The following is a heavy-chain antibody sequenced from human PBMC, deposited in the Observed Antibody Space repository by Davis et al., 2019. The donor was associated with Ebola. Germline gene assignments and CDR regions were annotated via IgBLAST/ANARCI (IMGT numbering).Heavy chain of an antibody. J-gene: IGHJ4*02. CDR2: ISNGGRT. Sequence: SETLSLTCSVSGGSVGSDYWSWTRPSPGTSLGWIAFISNGGRTIYNPSLRGRVTISIDTSKNQFSLEVRSVTAADTAFYYCVRGSDAYKTGYWGQGTLVTVSS. V-gene: IGHV4-59*02. CDR3: VRGSDAYKTGY. CDR1: GGSVGSDY. D-gene: IGHD5-24*01.